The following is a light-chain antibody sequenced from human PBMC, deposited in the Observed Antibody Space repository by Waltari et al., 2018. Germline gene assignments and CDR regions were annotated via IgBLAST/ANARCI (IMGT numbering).Light chain of an antibody. V-gene: IGKV3-11*01. CDR3: QQGYKRRT. CDR1: ESVSNY. J-gene: IGKJ4*01. CDR2: DAL. Sequence: IVLTQSPVTLSLSPGERATLSCKASESVSNYLAWYQQKHGQAPRLLIYDALKRATGIPVRFSGSGSGTDFTLTISSLEPEDFAVYYCQQGYKRRTFGGGTNVEIK.